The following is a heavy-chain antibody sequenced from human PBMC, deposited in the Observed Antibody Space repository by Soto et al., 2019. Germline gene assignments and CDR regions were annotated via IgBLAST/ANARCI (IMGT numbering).Heavy chain of an antibody. Sequence: ASVKVSCKASGFTFTSSAVQWVRQARGQRLEWIGWIVVGSGNTNYAQKFQERVTITRDMSTSTAYMELSSLRSEDTAVYYCAAVGGFKRFLEWERLDYWGQGTLVTVSS. CDR1: GFTFTSSA. D-gene: IGHD3-3*01. V-gene: IGHV1-58*01. CDR3: AAVGGFKRFLEWERLDY. J-gene: IGHJ4*02. CDR2: IVVGSGNT.